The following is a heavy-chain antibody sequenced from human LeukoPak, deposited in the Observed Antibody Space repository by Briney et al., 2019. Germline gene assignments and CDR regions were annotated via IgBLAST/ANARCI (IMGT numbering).Heavy chain of an antibody. J-gene: IGHJ6*02. CDR1: GGSISSYY. Sequence: PSQTLSLTCTVSGGSISSYYWSWIRQPPGKGLEWIGYIYYSGSTNYNPSLKSRVTISVDTSKNQFSLKQSSVTAADTAVYYCARHSLAPYYYYGMDVWGQGTTVTVSS. CDR3: ARHSLAPYYYYGMDV. V-gene: IGHV4-59*08. CDR2: IYYSGST.